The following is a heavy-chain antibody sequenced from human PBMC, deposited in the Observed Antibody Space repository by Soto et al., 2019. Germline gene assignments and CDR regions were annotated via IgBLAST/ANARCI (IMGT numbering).Heavy chain of an antibody. J-gene: IGHJ4*02. CDR3: ARVGAVADLDY. Sequence: PGGSLRLSCSASGFTVSSNYMSWVRQAPGKGLEWVSVIYSGGSTYYADSVKGRFTISRDNSKNTLYLQMNSLRADDTAVYYCARVGAVADLDYWGQGTLVTVSS. V-gene: IGHV3-66*01. CDR1: GFTVSSNY. CDR2: IYSGGST. D-gene: IGHD6-19*01.